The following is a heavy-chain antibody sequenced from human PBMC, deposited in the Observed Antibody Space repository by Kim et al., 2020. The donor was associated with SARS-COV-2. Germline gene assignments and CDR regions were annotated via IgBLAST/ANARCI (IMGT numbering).Heavy chain of an antibody. CDR1: GFTFDDYA. CDR3: AKALSGSSGFDP. Sequence: GGSLRLSCAASGFTFDDYAMHWVRQAPGKGLEWVSGISWNSGSIGYADSVKGRFTISRDNAKNSLYLQMNSLRAEDTALYYCAKALSGSSGFDPWGQGTLVTVSS. D-gene: IGHD1-26*01. J-gene: IGHJ5*02. CDR2: ISWNSGSI. V-gene: IGHV3-9*01.